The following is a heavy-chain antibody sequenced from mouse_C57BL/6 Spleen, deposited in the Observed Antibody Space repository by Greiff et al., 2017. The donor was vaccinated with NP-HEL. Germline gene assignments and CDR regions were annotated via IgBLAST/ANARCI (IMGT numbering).Heavy chain of an antibody. CDR1: GYTFTDYY. D-gene: IGHD1-1*01. V-gene: IGHV1-26*01. CDR3: ARRGIILLRAYYFDY. J-gene: IGHJ2*01. CDR2: INPNNGGT. Sequence: EVQLQQSGPELVKPGASVKISCKASGYTFTDYYMNWVKQSHGKSLEWIGDINPNNGGTSYNQKFKGKATLTVDKSSSTAYMELRSLTSEDSAVYYCARRGIILLRAYYFDYWGQGTTLTVSS.